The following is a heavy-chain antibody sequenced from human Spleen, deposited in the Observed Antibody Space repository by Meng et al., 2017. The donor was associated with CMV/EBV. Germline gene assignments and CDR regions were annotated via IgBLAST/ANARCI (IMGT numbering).Heavy chain of an antibody. Sequence: ASVKVSCKTSGYTFNDYYIHWVRQAPGQGLEWMGWINPNSGGTNYAQKFQGRVTMTRDTSINTAYMEVRRLRSDDRAMYYCARGGLPDEFRFLEWLTLYFDFWGQGTLVTVSS. D-gene: IGHD3-3*01. CDR2: INPNSGGT. V-gene: IGHV1-2*02. CDR3: ARGGLPDEFRFLEWLTLYFDF. CDR1: GYTFNDYY. J-gene: IGHJ4*02.